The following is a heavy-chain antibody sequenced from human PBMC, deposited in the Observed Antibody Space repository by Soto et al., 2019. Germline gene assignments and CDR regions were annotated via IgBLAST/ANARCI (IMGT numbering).Heavy chain of an antibody. Sequence: PGGSLRLSCTASGFTFSTDAMNWVRQGPGRWQQWVSAISGSGVSTYYADYVKGRFTVSRDNSKNTLYLQMSSLRAEDTAVYYCVPRNCGGDCSLSSWGQGP. J-gene: IGHJ4*02. V-gene: IGHV3-23*01. D-gene: IGHD2-21*02. CDR1: GFTFSTDA. CDR2: ISGSGVST. CDR3: VPRNCGGDCSLSS.